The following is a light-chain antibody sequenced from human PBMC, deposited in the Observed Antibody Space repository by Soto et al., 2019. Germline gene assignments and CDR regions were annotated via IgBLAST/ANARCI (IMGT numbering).Light chain of an antibody. V-gene: IGKV1-33*01. CDR2: DAS. J-gene: IGKJ4*01. Sequence: DIQMTQSPSSLSASVGDRVTITCQASQDISNYLNWYQQKPGKAPNLLIYDASNLQTGVPSRFSGRGSGTDFTYTISNLQPDDSATYYCQQYDNFPLTFGGGTKVEIK. CDR1: QDISNY. CDR3: QQYDNFPLT.